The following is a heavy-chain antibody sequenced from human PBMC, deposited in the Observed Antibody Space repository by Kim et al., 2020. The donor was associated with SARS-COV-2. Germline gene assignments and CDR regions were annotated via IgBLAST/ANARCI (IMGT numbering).Heavy chain of an antibody. CDR2: IYSGGST. J-gene: IGHJ4*01. CDR1: GFTVSSNY. D-gene: IGHD3-22*01. CDR3: ARDPDYYDSSGLTQNDY. V-gene: IGHV3-53*01. Sequence: GGSLRLSCAASGFTVSSNYMSWVRQAPGKGLEWVSVIYSGGSTYYADSVKGRFTISRDNSKNTLYLQMNSLRAKDTAVYYCARDPDYYDSSGLTQNDYWG.